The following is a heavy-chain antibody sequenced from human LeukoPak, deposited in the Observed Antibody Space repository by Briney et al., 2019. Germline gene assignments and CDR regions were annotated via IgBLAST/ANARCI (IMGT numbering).Heavy chain of an antibody. Sequence: SETLSLTCTVSGDSISSSSYYWGWIRQPPGKGLEWIGSIYYSGSTYYNPSLKSRVTISVDTSKNQFSLKLSSVTAADTAVYYCGRLRFLEWSQVDYWGQGTLVTVSS. J-gene: IGHJ4*02. CDR2: IYYSGST. CDR1: GDSISSSSYY. D-gene: IGHD3-3*01. V-gene: IGHV4-39*01. CDR3: GRLRFLEWSQVDY.